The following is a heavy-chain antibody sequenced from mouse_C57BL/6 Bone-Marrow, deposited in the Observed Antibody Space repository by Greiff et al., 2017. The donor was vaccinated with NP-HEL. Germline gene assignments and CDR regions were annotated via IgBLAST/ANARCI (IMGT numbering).Heavy chain of an antibody. CDR1: GYTFTSYG. CDR2: IYPRSGNT. D-gene: IGHD4-1*01. Sequence: QVQLQQSGAELARPGASVKLSCKASGYTFTSYGISWVKQRTGQGLEWIGEIYPRSGNTYYNEKFKGKATLTADKSSSTAYMELRSLTSEDAAVYFCAREMGRWYAMDYWGQGTSVTVSS. V-gene: IGHV1-81*01. J-gene: IGHJ4*01. CDR3: AREMGRWYAMDY.